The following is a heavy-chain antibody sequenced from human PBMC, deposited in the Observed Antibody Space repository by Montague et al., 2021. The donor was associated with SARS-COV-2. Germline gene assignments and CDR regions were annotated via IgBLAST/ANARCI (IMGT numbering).Heavy chain of an antibody. V-gene: IGHV4-39*01. Sequence: SETLSLTCTVSGGSISSSRYYWGWIRQPPGKGLEWIGSIYYSGSTYYNPYLKSRVTISVDTSKNQFSLKLSSVTAADTAVYYCARQEPIVVVVAAARGWFDPWGQGTLVTVSS. CDR2: IYYSGST. CDR3: ARQEPIVVVVAAARGWFDP. J-gene: IGHJ5*02. CDR1: GGSISSSRYY. D-gene: IGHD2-15*01.